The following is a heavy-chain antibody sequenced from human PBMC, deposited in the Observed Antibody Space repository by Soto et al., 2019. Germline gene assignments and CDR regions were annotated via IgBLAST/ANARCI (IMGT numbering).Heavy chain of an antibody. V-gene: IGHV5-51*01. CDR3: TRGSGTFGMYYFDY. D-gene: IGHD3-16*01. CDR1: GYSFTTYW. CDR2: IYPSDSDT. Sequence: GESLKISCKGSGYSFTTYWIGWVRQMSGKGLEWMGIIYPSDSDTRYNPSFQGQVTMSADKSISTAYLQWSSLMASDTAIYYCTRGSGTFGMYYFDYWGQGSLVTVSS. J-gene: IGHJ4*02.